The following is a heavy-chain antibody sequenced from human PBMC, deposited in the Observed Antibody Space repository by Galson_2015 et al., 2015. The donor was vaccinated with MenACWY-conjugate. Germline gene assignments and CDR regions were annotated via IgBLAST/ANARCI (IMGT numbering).Heavy chain of an antibody. J-gene: IGHJ6*02. CDR3: ARRVADHGLDV. CDR2: ISGASDTI. D-gene: IGHD2-15*01. V-gene: IGHV3-48*04. CDR1: GFTFSSYC. Sequence: SLRLSCAASGFTFSSYCMNWVRQAPGKGLEWLSYISGASDTIYYADSVKGRFTISRDNAKNSLYLQTNSLSAEDTAVFYCARRVADHGLDVWGQGTMVTVSS.